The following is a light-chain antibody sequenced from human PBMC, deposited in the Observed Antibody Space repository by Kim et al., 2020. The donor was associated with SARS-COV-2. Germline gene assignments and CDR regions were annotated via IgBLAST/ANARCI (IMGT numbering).Light chain of an antibody. V-gene: IGKV1-5*01. CDR3: QQYSSYSYS. Sequence: SASVGDTVTITCRASQNINSYLAWYQQKPGKAPKFLIYDATDLRSGIPSRFRGRGSGTQFTLTISGLQPDDFATYYCQQYSSYSYSFGQGTKLEI. J-gene: IGKJ2*01. CDR1: QNINSY. CDR2: DAT.